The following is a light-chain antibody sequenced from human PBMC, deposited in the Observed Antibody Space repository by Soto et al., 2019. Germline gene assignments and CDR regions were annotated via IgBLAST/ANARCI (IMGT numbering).Light chain of an antibody. Sequence: IQLTQSPSSMSTSVGDRVTITCRASQGISSYLAWYQQKPGKAPKLLIYAASTLQSGVPSRFSGSGSGTDFTLTISSLQPEDFASYYCQQTHSTFTFGQGTRLE. CDR2: AAS. V-gene: IGKV1-9*01. J-gene: IGKJ5*01. CDR1: QGISSY. CDR3: QQTHSTFT.